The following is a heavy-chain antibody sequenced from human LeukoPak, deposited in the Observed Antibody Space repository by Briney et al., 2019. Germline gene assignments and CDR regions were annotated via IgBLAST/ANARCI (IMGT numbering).Heavy chain of an antibody. CDR1: GFSFSNYA. CDR2: MSDSGNKI. D-gene: IGHD1-1*01. Sequence: GGSLRLXCAASGFSFSNYAMTWVRQAPGKGLEWVSSMSDSGNKIHYADSVKGRFTISRDNSKNTLYLQMNRLRAEDTAIYYCAQDWKCAYWGQGTLVTVSS. J-gene: IGHJ4*02. CDR3: AQDWKCAY. V-gene: IGHV3-23*01.